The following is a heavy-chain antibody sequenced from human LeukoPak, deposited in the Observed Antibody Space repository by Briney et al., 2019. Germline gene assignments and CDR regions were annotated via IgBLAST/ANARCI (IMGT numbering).Heavy chain of an antibody. J-gene: IGHJ6*04. Sequence: GGSLRPSCAASGFTFSNYAMSWVRQAPGKGLEWVSNISGSGTGGATYYADSVKGRFTISRDNAKNSLYLQMNSLRAEDTAVYYCAELGITMIGGVWGKGTTVTISS. CDR1: GFTFSNYA. CDR3: AELGITMIGGV. D-gene: IGHD3-10*02. CDR2: ISGSGTGGAT. V-gene: IGHV3-23*01.